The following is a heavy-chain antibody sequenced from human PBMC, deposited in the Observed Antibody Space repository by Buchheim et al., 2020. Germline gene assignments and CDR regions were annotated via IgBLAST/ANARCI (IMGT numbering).Heavy chain of an antibody. CDR3: ARRPGGSYLPHGDY. CDR2: ISSSSTI. J-gene: IGHJ4*02. Sequence: EVQLVESGGGLVQPGGSLRLSCAASGFTFSSYSMNWVRQAPGKGLEWVSYISSSSTIYYADSVKGRFTISRDNAKNSLYLQMNSLRDEDTAVYYCARRPGGSYLPHGDYWGQGTL. V-gene: IGHV3-48*02. CDR1: GFTFSSYS. D-gene: IGHD1-26*01.